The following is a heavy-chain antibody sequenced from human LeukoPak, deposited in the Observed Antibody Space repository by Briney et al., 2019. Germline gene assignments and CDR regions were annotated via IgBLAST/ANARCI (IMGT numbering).Heavy chain of an antibody. CDR1: GFTFSSYE. J-gene: IGHJ4*02. Sequence: PGGSLRLSCAASGFTFSSYEMNWVRQAPGKGLEWVSYISSSGSTIYYADSVKGRFTVSRDNAKNSLYLQMNSLRAEDTAVYYCARAYYDSSGYYYERFDYWGQGTLVTVSS. D-gene: IGHD3-22*01. CDR2: ISSSGSTI. V-gene: IGHV3-48*03. CDR3: ARAYYDSSGYYYERFDY.